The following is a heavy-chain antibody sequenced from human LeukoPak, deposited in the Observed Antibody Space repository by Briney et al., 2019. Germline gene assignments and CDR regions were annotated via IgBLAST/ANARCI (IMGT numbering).Heavy chain of an antibody. CDR3: AKIPGSYVDY. J-gene: IGHJ4*02. CDR2: IYSSGNT. D-gene: IGHD1-26*01. V-gene: IGHV3-53*01. Sequence: SGGSLRLSCAASGFTVSTNYMSWVRQAPGKGLEWVSVIYSSGNTYSADSVKGRFTISRDNSKNTLYLQMDSLRAEDTAVYYCAKIPGSYVDYWGQGTLVTVSS. CDR1: GFTVSTNY.